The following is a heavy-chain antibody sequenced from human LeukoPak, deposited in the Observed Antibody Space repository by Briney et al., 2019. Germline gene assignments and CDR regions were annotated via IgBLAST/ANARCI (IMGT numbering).Heavy chain of an antibody. CDR3: ARVLFEPLLTGYKLRSYYFDY. D-gene: IGHD3-9*01. J-gene: IGHJ4*02. CDR1: GFTFSSYA. V-gene: IGHV3-30-3*01. Sequence: PGRSLRLSCAASGFTFSSYAMHWVRQAPGKGLEWVAVISYDGSNKYYADSVKGRFTISRDNSKNTLYLQMNSLRAEDTAVYYCARVLFEPLLTGYKLRSYYFDYWGQGTLVTVSS. CDR2: ISYDGSNK.